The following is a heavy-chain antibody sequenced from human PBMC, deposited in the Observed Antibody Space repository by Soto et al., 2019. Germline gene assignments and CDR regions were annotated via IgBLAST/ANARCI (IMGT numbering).Heavy chain of an antibody. Sequence: ASVKVSCKASGYTFTSYAMHWVRQAPGQRLEWMGWINAGNGNTKYSQKFQGRVTITRDTSASTAYMELSSLRSEDTAVYYCARDPMSLYYFDYWGQGTLVTVSS. CDR1: GYTFTSYA. J-gene: IGHJ4*02. V-gene: IGHV1-3*01. CDR3: ARDPMSLYYFDY. CDR2: INAGNGNT.